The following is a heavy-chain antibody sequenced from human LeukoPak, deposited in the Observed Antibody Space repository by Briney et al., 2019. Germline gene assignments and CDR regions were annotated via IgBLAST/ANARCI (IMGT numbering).Heavy chain of an antibody. CDR3: AKVSDFWREYYYYMDV. J-gene: IGHJ6*03. V-gene: IGHV3-23*01. D-gene: IGHD3-3*01. CDR2: ISGSGGST. CDR1: GSTFSSYA. Sequence: GSLRLSCAASGSTFSSYAMSWVRQAPGKGLEWVSAISGSGGSTYYADSVKGRFTISRDNSKNTLYLQMNSLRAEDTAVYYCAKVSDFWREYYYYMDVWGKGTTVTVSS.